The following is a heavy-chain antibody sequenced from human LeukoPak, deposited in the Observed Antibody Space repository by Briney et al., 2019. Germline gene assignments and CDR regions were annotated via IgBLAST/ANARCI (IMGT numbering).Heavy chain of an antibody. D-gene: IGHD2-15*01. CDR1: GGSFSGYY. V-gene: IGHV4-34*01. CDR2: INHSGST. CDR3: APVVVVAATNYYYYATDV. Sequence: PSETLSLTCAVYGGSFSGYYWSWIRQPPGKGLEWIGEINHSGSTNYNPSLKSRVTISVDTSKNQFSLKLSSVTAADTAVYFCAPVVVVAATNYYYYATDVWAKGPRSPSP. J-gene: IGHJ6*02.